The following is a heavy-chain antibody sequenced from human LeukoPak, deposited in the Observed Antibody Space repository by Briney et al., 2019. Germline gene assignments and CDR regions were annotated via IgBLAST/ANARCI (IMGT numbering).Heavy chain of an antibody. D-gene: IGHD3-22*01. V-gene: IGHV3-23*01. CDR1: GFTFSSYA. CDR2: ISGSGGST. J-gene: IGHJ3*01. CDR3: AKDLSPGSGYSDAFDF. Sequence: GGSLRLSCAASGFTFSSYAMNWVRQAPGKGLEWVPVISGSGGSTYYADSVKGRFTISRDNSKNTLYLQMNSLRAEDSAVYYCAKDLSPGSGYSDAFDFWGQGTMVTVSS.